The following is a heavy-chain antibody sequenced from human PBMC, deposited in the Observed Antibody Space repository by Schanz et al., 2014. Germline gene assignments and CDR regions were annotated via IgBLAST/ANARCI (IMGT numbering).Heavy chain of an antibody. CDR1: GFTFENYA. D-gene: IGHD3-22*01. V-gene: IGHV3-20*04. CDR3: PRTASSSHYHLAP. CDR2: INWSGGGSS. Sequence: EVQLVESGGGVVRPGGSLRLSCAASGFTFENYALTWVRQGPGKGLEWVSRINWSGGGSSGYADSVRGRFTISRDTAMHFLYLAMNNPRVYDTAFYCCPRTASSSHYHLAPWGQGTRVTVSS. J-gene: IGHJ4*02.